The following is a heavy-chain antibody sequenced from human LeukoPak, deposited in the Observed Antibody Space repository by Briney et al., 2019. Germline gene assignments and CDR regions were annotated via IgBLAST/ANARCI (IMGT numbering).Heavy chain of an antibody. V-gene: IGHV3-23*01. D-gene: IGHD2-2*01. Sequence: GGSLRLSCAASGFTFSSYAMSWVRQAPGKGLEWVSAISGSGGSTYYADSVKGRFTISRDNSKNTLYLQMSSLRAGDTAVYYCAKLSSRRDYFDYWGQGTLVTVSS. J-gene: IGHJ4*02. CDR1: GFTFSSYA. CDR3: AKLSSRRDYFDY. CDR2: ISGSGGST.